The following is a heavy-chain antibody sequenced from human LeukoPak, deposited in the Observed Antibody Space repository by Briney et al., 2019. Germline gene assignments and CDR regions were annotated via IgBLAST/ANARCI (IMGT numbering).Heavy chain of an antibody. Sequence: SSETLSLTCAVYGGSFSGYYWSWIRQPAGKGLEWIGEINHSGSTNYNPSLKSRVTISVDTSKNQFSLKLSSVTAADTAVYYCARKRNGYSYGSYYYYMDVWGKGTTVTISS. J-gene: IGHJ6*03. CDR1: GGSFSGYY. CDR3: ARKRNGYSYGSYYYYMDV. D-gene: IGHD5-18*01. CDR2: INHSGST. V-gene: IGHV4-34*01.